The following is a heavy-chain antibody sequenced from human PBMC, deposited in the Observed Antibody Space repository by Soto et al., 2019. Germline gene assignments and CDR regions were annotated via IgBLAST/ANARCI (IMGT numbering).Heavy chain of an antibody. Sequence: SETLSLTCAVYGGSFSGHSWTWIRQSPGKGLEWIGDINHSGRVNYSTSLKSRVTISLDTSKNQLSLTLSAVTAADTAMYYCSTRAYDTNGYYRFDPWGQGTLVTVSS. V-gene: IGHV4-34*01. J-gene: IGHJ5*01. CDR3: STRAYDTNGYYRFDP. D-gene: IGHD3-22*01. CDR2: INHSGRV. CDR1: GGSFSGHS.